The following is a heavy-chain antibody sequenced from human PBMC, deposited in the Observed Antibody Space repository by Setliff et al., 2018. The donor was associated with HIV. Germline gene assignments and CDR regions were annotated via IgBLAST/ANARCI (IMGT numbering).Heavy chain of an antibody. CDR1: GGSISSYY. J-gene: IGHJ4*02. CDR2: IYTSRST. D-gene: IGHD3-22*01. Sequence: SETLSLTCTVSGGSISSYYWSWIRQPPGKGLEWIGYIYTSRSTNYNPSLKSRVTISVDTSKNQFSLKLSSVTAADTAVYYCARGLSFYDPGGFDYWGQGTLVTVSS. CDR3: ARGLSFYDPGGFDY. V-gene: IGHV4-4*09.